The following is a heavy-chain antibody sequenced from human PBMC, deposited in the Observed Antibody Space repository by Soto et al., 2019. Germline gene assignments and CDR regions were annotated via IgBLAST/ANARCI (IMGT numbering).Heavy chain of an antibody. J-gene: IGHJ4*02. Sequence: QVQLVQSGAEVKKPGSSVKVSCKASGGTFSSYTISWVRQAPGQGLEWMGRIIPILGIANYAQKFQGRVTITADKSTSTAYMEMSSLRSEDTAVYYCAIGGTYGDQPYCYWGQGTLVTVSS. D-gene: IGHD4-17*01. CDR2: IIPILGIA. V-gene: IGHV1-69*02. CDR3: AIGGTYGDQPYCY. CDR1: GGTFSSYT.